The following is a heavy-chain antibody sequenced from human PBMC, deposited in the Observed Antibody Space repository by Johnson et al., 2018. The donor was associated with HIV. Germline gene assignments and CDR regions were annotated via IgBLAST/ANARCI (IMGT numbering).Heavy chain of an antibody. V-gene: IGHV3-30-3*01. CDR1: GFTFSSYA. Sequence: QVQLVESGGGLVQPGRSLRLSCAASGFTFSSYAMHWVRQAPGKGLEWVAVISYDGRNTYYADSVKGRFTISRDNSKNTLYLQMNSTRAEDTAVYYCAREAGGGYDSDAFDIWGQGTMVTVSS. CDR2: ISYDGRNT. CDR3: AREAGGGYDSDAFDI. J-gene: IGHJ3*02. D-gene: IGHD5-12*01.